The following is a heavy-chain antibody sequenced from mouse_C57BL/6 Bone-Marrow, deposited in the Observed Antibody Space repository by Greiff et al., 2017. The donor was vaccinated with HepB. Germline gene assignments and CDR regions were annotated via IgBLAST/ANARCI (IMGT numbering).Heavy chain of an antibody. Sequence: QVQLKQPGAELVKPGASVKLSCKASGYTFTSYWMHWVKQRPGQGLEWIGMIHPNSGSTNYNEKFKSKATLTVDKSSSTAYMQLSSLTSEDSAVYYCARRWLLRYAMDYWGQGTSVTVSS. CDR1: GYTFTSYW. J-gene: IGHJ4*01. V-gene: IGHV1-64*01. CDR2: IHPNSGST. CDR3: ARRWLLRYAMDY. D-gene: IGHD2-3*01.